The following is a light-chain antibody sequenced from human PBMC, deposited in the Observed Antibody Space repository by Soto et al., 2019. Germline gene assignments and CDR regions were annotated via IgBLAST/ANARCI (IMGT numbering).Light chain of an antibody. CDR3: QQYASSPPMT. CDR1: QSVSSYY. Sequence: EIVLTQSPGTLSLSPGERATLSCRASQSVSSYYLAWYQQKPGQTPRLLIYGASSRATGIPDRFSGSGSGTDFSLTISRLEPEDFAVYYCQQYASSPPMTFGQGTRWISN. CDR2: GAS. V-gene: IGKV3-20*01. J-gene: IGKJ1*01.